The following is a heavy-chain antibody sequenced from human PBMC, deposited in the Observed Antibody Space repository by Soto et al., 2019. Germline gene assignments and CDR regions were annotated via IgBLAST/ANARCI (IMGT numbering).Heavy chain of an antibody. CDR2: IYYSGST. CDR1: GGSISSGGYY. D-gene: IGHD3-16*01. J-gene: IGHJ4*02. V-gene: IGHV4-31*03. Sequence: QVQLQESGPGLVKPSQTLSLTCTVSGGSISSGGYYWSWIRQHPGKGLGWVGYIYYSGSTYYNPSLTSRVTISIDASKNQFSLKLRSVPAADTAVYYCARAYLDYVWGSSLDYWGQGTLVTVSS. CDR3: ARAYLDYVWGSSLDY.